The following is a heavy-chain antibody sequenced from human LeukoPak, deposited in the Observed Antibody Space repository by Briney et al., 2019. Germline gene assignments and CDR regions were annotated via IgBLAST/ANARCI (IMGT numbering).Heavy chain of an antibody. CDR1: GYTFTSYD. Sequence: ASVKVSCKASGYTFTSYDINWVRQATGQGLEWMGWMNPNSGNTGYAQKFQGRVTMTRNPYISTAYMEVSSLRYEATDVYYCAGGGGYFDWLFRVTQWLEGGWFDPWGQGTLVTVSS. CDR2: MNPNSGNT. CDR3: AGGGGYFDWLFRVTQWLEGGWFDP. D-gene: IGHD3-9*01. J-gene: IGHJ5*02. V-gene: IGHV1-8*01.